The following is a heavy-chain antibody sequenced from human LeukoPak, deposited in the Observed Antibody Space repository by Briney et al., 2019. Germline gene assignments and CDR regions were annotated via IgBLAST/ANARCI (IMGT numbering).Heavy chain of an antibody. Sequence: ASVKVSCKASGYTFTSYGISWVRQAPGQEREGVGWISGYNGNTNYAQKFQGRGTMTTDTSTSTAYMELRRLRSDDTAVFYCARDGSLSSSGYYYGMDVWGQGTTVTVSS. J-gene: IGHJ6*02. CDR3: ARDGSLSSSGYYYGMDV. CDR2: ISGYNGNT. V-gene: IGHV1-18*01. D-gene: IGHD3-10*01. CDR1: GYTFTSYG.